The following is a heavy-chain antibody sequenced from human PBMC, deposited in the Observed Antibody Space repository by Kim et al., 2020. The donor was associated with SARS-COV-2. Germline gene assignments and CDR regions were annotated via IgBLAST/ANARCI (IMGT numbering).Heavy chain of an antibody. CDR1: GGSIRNDY. J-gene: IGHJ4*02. Sequence: SETLSLTCTVSGGSIRNDYWSWIRQSPGKGLEWIGYVSYTGGTNDNPSLQSRVSISVDTSKNNFSLKLNSVTAADTAVYYCANLVRGVITWIGVDSWGQG. V-gene: IGHV4-59*01. CDR2: VSYTGGT. CDR3: ANLVRGVITWIGVDS. D-gene: IGHD3-10*01.